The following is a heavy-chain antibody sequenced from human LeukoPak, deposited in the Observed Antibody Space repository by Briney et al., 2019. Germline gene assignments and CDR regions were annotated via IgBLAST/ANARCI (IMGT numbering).Heavy chain of an antibody. V-gene: IGHV3-74*01. CDR3: TGHHQAYSRTY. CDR2: ISTDASST. Sequence: PGGSLLLSCAVSGFSFSSYSMTWVRQAPGKGLVWVSRISTDASSTTYADSVKGRFTISRDNAKGTLYLQMSSLRAEDTAVYYCTGHHQAYSRTYWGQGTLVTVSS. J-gene: IGHJ4*02. CDR1: GFSFSSYS. D-gene: IGHD4-11*01.